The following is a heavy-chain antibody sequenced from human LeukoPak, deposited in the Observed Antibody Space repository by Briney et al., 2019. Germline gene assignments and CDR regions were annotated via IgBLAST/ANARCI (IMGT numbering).Heavy chain of an antibody. CDR2: ISYDGSNK. CDR3: ARSAAAGVPLGLAAGFDP. Sequence: GGSLRLSCAASGFTFSSYAMHWVRQAPGKGLEWVAVISYDGSNKYYADSVKGRFTISRDNSKNTLYLQMNSPRAEDTAVYYCARSAAAGVPLGLAAGFDPWGQGTLVTVSS. CDR1: GFTFSSYA. V-gene: IGHV3-30*04. J-gene: IGHJ5*02. D-gene: IGHD6-13*01.